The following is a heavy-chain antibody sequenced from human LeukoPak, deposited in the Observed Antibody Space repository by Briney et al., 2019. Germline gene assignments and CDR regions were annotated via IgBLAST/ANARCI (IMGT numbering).Heavy chain of an antibody. V-gene: IGHV3-23*01. J-gene: IGHJ4*02. Sequence: PGGSLRLSCTASGFTFSNYAVSWVRQAPGKGLEWISGISGSSDTTYYADSVKGRFTISRDNSKNTLYLQMNSLRAEDTAVYYCARAPKRITIFGVVKGGCFDYWGQGTLVTVSS. D-gene: IGHD3-3*01. CDR2: ISGSSDTT. CDR3: ARAPKRITIFGVVKGGCFDY. CDR1: GFTFSNYA.